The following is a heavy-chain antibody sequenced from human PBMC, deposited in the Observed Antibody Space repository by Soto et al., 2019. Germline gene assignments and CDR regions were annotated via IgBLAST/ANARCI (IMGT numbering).Heavy chain of an antibody. V-gene: IGHV3-33*01. CDR2: IWYDGSNK. CDR3: ARDIYSSGWWPGWAFDI. J-gene: IGHJ3*02. CDR1: GFTFSSYG. Sequence: GGSLRLSCAASGFTFSSYGMHWVRQAPGKGLEWVAVIWYDGSNKYYADSVKGRFTISRDNSKNTLYLQMNSLRAEDTAVYYCARDIYSSGWWPGWAFDIWGQGTMVTVSS. D-gene: IGHD6-19*01.